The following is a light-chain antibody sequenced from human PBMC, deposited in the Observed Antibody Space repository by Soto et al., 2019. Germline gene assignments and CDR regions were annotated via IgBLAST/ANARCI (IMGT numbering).Light chain of an antibody. V-gene: IGLV2-23*01. CDR3: CSYAGSSTFYV. Sequence: QSVLTQPASVSGSPGQSIPLSCTGTSSDVGSYNLVSWYQQHPGKAPKLVIYEGSKRPSGVSNRFSGSKSGNTASLTISGLQAEDEADYYCCSYAGSSTFYVFGTGTKVTVL. CDR2: EGS. J-gene: IGLJ1*01. CDR1: SSDVGSYNL.